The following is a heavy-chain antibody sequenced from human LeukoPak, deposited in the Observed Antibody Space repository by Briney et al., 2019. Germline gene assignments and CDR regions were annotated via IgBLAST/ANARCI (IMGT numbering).Heavy chain of an antibody. Sequence: GGSLRLSCAASGFSFTSYNFHWVRQAPGKGLQWLGFISYDGNIKYEDSVKGRFTISRDNAKNSLYLQMNSLRAEDTAVYYCARDGGVVRGVIIRGDYFDYWGQGTLVTVSS. CDR1: GFSFTSYN. CDR3: ARDGGVVRGVIIRGDYFDY. V-gene: IGHV3-30*03. CDR2: ISYDGNIK. J-gene: IGHJ4*02. D-gene: IGHD3-10*01.